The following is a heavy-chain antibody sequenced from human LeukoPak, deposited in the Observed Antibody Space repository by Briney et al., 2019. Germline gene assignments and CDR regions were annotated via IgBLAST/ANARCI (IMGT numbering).Heavy chain of an antibody. Sequence: GGSLSLSCAASGFTFSSYWMHWVRQAPGKGLVWVSRINSDGSSTSYADSVKGRFTISRDNAKNTLYLQMNSLRAEDTAVYYCARGGAVAGLDYWGQGTLVTVSS. J-gene: IGHJ4*02. D-gene: IGHD6-19*01. V-gene: IGHV3-74*01. CDR3: ARGGAVAGLDY. CDR2: INSDGSST. CDR1: GFTFSSYW.